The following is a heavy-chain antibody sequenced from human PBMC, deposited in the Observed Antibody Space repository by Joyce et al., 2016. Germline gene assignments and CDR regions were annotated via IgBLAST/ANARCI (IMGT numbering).Heavy chain of an antibody. D-gene: IGHD2-21*02. CDR3: AKGVVVTAIRLDY. Sequence: QVQLVESGGGVVQPGRSLRLACAAAGFTFSSYAMHWVRQAPGKGLEWVAGISYDGRNKYYADSVKGRFTISRDNSKNTVYLQMNSLKAEDTAVFYCAKGVVVTAIRLDYWGQGTLVTVSS. CDR1: GFTFSSYA. CDR2: ISYDGRNK. V-gene: IGHV3-30*04. J-gene: IGHJ4*02.